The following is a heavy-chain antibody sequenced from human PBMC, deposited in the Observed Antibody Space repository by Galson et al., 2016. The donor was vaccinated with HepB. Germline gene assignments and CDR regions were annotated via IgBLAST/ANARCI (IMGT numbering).Heavy chain of an antibody. V-gene: IGHV1-69*13. CDR2: IIPIFGTA. D-gene: IGHD2-2*02. CDR3: ARDLGYCESTSCYRNDYFGMEV. Sequence: SVKVSCKASGGTFNTYAISWVRQAPGQGLEWMGGIIPIFGTANYAQEFQGRVTITADEFTSTVNMELSSLRSEDTGVYYCARDLGYCESTSCYRNDYFGMEVWGQGTTVTVSS. J-gene: IGHJ6*02. CDR1: GGTFNTYA.